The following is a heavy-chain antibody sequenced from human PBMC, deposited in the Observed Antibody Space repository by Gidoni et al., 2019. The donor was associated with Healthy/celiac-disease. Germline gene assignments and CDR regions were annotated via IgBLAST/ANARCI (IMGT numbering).Heavy chain of an antibody. J-gene: IGHJ4*02. CDR1: VFTFSSYA. CDR3: AKDRDSSSWYTLDY. D-gene: IGHD6-13*01. V-gene: IGHV3-23*01. Sequence: EVQLLESGGGLVQPGGSLRLSCAASVFTFSSYAMSWVRQAPGKGLEGVSAISGSGGSTYYADSVKGRFTISRDNSKNTLYLQMNSLRAEDTAVYYCAKDRDSSSWYTLDYWGQGTLVTVSS. CDR2: ISGSGGST.